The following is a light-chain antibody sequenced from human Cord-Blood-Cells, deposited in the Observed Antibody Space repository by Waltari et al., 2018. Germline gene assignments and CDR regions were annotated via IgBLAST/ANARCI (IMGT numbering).Light chain of an antibody. V-gene: IGKV1-17*03. CDR3: LQHNSYPWT. Sequence: DIQMTQSPSAMSASVGDRVTITCRAGQGISHYLAWFLQKPGKVPKRLNYAASSLQSGVPSRFSGSGSGTEFTLTISSLQPEDFATYYCLQHNSYPWTFGQGTKVEIK. J-gene: IGKJ1*01. CDR1: QGISHY. CDR2: AAS.